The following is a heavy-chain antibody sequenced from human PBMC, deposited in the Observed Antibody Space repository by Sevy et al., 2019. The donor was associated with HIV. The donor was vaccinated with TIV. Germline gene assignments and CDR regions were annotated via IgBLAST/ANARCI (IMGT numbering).Heavy chain of an antibody. D-gene: IGHD6-6*01. J-gene: IGHJ5*02. CDR1: GYTFTSYY. V-gene: IGHV1-46*03. Sequence: ASVKVSCKASGYTFTSYYMHWVRQAPGQGLEWMAIINPSGGSTSYAQKFQGRVTMTRDTSTSTVYMELSSLRSEDTAVYYCAREGSSATKNNWFDPWGQGTLVTVSS. CDR3: AREGSSATKNNWFDP. CDR2: INPSGGST.